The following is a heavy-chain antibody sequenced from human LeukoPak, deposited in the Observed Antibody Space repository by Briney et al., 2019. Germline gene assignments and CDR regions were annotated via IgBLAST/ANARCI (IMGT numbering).Heavy chain of an antibody. CDR1: GGSISSSSYY. D-gene: IGHD3-22*01. CDR3: ARDGYYDSSPYWYFDL. CDR2: IYYSGST. J-gene: IGHJ2*01. Sequence: SETLSLTCTVSGGSISSSSYYWGWIRQPPGKGLEWIGSIYYSGSTYYNPSLKSRVTISVDTSKNQFSLKLSSVTAADTAVYYCARDGYYDSSPYWYFDLWGRGTLVTVSS. V-gene: IGHV4-39*07.